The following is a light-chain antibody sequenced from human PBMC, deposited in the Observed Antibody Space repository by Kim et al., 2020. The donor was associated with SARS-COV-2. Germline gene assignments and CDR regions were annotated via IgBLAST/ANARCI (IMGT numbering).Light chain of an antibody. J-gene: IGKJ4*01. CDR2: ATS. CDR3: EQYNSWPPT. V-gene: IGKV3-15*01. Sequence: SVSPGEDATLSCRASQSPSNNLAWYQQKPGQAPRLIIFATSTRATGIPARFSGSGSGTEFTLTINSLQSEDFAVYYCEQYNSWPPTFGGGTKLEI. CDR1: QSPSNN.